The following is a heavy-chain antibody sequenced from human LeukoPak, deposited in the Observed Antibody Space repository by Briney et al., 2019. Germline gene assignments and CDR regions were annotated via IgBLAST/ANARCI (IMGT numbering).Heavy chain of an antibody. CDR3: ARLRDGYTPDY. CDR2: IYYSGST. V-gene: IGHV4-31*11. J-gene: IGHJ4*02. D-gene: IGHD5-24*01. Sequence: SETLSLTCAVSGGSISSGGYYWSWIRQHPGKGLEWIGYIYYSGSTYYNPSLKSRVTISVDTSKNQFSLKLSSVTAADTAVYYCARLRDGYTPDYWGQGTLVTVSS. CDR1: GGSISSGGYY.